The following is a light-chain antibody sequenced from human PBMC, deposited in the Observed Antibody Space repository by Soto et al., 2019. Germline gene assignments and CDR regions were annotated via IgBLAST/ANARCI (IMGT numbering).Light chain of an antibody. CDR2: AAS. V-gene: IGKV1-39*01. Sequence: DIQMTQSPSSLSASVGDRVTITCRATQSIYTYLSWYQQKPGKAPKLLFSAASSLESGVPSRFSGSGSGTDFSLTISRLQPEDFATYYCQQTYSTPLTFGGGTKVEIK. J-gene: IGKJ4*01. CDR3: QQTYSTPLT. CDR1: QSIYTY.